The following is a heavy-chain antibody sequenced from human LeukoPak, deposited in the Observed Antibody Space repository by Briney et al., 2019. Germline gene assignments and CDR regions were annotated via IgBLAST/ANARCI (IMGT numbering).Heavy chain of an antibody. CDR2: VNQDGTEQ. D-gene: IGHD4-17*01. J-gene: IGHJ4*02. CDR3: ARRAYDYGDFFDY. V-gene: IGHV3-7*01. Sequence: GGSLRLSCAVSGFTFDAYLMTWVRQAPGRGLKWVANVNQDGTEQYYVDSVRGRFTISRDNAKNSLYLQMNSLRDEDTPLYYCARRAYDYGDFFDYWGQGTLVTVSS. CDR1: GFTFDAYL.